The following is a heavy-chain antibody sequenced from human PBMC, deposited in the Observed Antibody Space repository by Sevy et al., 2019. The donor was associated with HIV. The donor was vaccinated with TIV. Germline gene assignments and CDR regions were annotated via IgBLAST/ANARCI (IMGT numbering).Heavy chain of an antibody. V-gene: IGHV4-59*01. J-gene: IGHJ3*01. CDR2: IFSRGNI. D-gene: IGHD4-4*01. CDR3: ARSRDSGFYSALGL. Sequence: SETLSLTCTVSGDLIDAYYWTWIRQPPGKGLEWIGYIFSRGNIKYNPSLKGRLTLSLDPSKFQFSLKLTSMTAADTAMYYCARSRDSGFYSALGLWGQGTMVTVSS. CDR1: GDLIDAYY.